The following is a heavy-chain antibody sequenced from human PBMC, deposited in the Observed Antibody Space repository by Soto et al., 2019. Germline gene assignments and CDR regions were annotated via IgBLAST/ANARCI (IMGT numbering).Heavy chain of an antibody. V-gene: IGHV1-46*03. J-gene: IGHJ3*02. CDR2: IKPSDGDT. CDR3: AKDRGGTDWANEALEI. CDR1: GYSFSNYY. D-gene: IGHD3-10*01. Sequence: QVNLVQSGAEVKMPGASVKLSCQASGYSFSNYYMHWVRQAPGQGLEWMGIIKPSDGDTIYAQSFQGRVTVTGDTSTSTVYMELKSLTYEDTAVYYCAKDRGGTDWANEALEIWGQGTMVTVSS.